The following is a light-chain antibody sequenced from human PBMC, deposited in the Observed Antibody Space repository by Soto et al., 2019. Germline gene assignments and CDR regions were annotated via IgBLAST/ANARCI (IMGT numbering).Light chain of an antibody. CDR1: QSVSSN. CDR3: QQYNDWPPELT. Sequence: EIMMTQSPATLSVSPGERATLSCWASQSVSSNLAWYQQRPGQAPRLLIYAASTRAAGIPARFSGRGSGTDFTLTISGLQSEDSAVYYCQQYNDWPPELTFGGGTEVEIK. CDR2: AAS. V-gene: IGKV3-15*01. J-gene: IGKJ4*01.